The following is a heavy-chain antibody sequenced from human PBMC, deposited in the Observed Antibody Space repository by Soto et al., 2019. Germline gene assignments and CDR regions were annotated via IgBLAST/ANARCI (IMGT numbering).Heavy chain of an antibody. V-gene: IGHV4-59*01. CDR1: GGSISSYY. D-gene: IGHD6-13*01. J-gene: IGHJ6*02. CDR3: ARKAAAGLYYYYGMDV. CDR2: IYYSGST. Sequence: PSETLALTCTVSGGSISSYYWSWTRQPPGKGLEWIGYIYYSGSTNYNPSLKSRVTISVDTSKNQFSLKLSSVTAADTAVYYCARKAAAGLYYYYGMDVWGQGTTVTVSS.